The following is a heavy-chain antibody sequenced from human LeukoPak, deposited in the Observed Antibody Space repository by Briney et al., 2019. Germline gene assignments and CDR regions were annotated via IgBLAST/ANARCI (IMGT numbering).Heavy chain of an antibody. CDR2: IKSKTDGGTT. J-gene: IGHJ5*02. CDR1: GFTFSNAW. D-gene: IGHD6-13*01. V-gene: IGHV3-15*01. Sequence: GGSLRLSCAASGFTFSNAWMSWVRQAPGKGLEWVGRIKSKTDGGTTDYAAPVKGRFTISRDDSKNTLYLQMNSLKTEDTAVYYCARSRRPGIAAAGANWFDPWGQGTLVTVSS. CDR3: ARSRRPGIAAAGANWFDP.